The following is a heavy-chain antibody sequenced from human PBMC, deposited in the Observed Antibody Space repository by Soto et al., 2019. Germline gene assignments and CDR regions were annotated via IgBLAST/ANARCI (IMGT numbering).Heavy chain of an antibody. D-gene: IGHD3-10*01. J-gene: IGHJ4*02. CDR2: IYFTGST. CDR3: ARGRNEYGSGSYYFLDF. CDR1: GGSMSSYY. V-gene: IGHV4-59*13. Sequence: SETLSLTCIVSGGSMSSYYWSWIRQTPGKGLEWIGYIYFTGSTNYNPSLKSRVIMTLDRSKNQLSLQLRSVTAADTAVYYCARGRNEYGSGSYYFLDFWGQGTLVTVYS.